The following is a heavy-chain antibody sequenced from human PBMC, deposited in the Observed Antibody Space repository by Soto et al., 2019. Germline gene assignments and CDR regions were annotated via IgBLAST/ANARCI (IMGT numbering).Heavy chain of an antibody. V-gene: IGHV2-5*02. CDR1: GFSLSTSGVG. Sequence: QITLKESGPTLVKPTQTLTLTCTFSGFSLSTSGVGVGWFRQPPGKALEWLALIYWDDDNRYSPSLKSRLTITPDTYKNPVVLTVTDMEPMDTATYYCAHYISTAPAGWFDAWGQGTLVIVSS. CDR3: AHYISTAPAGWFDA. CDR2: IYWDDDN. D-gene: IGHD3-9*01. J-gene: IGHJ5*02.